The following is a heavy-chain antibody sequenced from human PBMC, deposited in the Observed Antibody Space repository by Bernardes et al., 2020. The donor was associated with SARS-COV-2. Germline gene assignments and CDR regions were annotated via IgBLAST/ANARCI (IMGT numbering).Heavy chain of an antibody. Sequence: GGSLRLSRAASGFTFSIYGMHWVRQAPGKGLEWVAGIWYDGSNKYYADSVKGRFTISRDNSKNTLSLQMNSLRAEDTALYHCARDVGSGFPNPLGMDVWGQGTTVTVSS. V-gene: IGHV3-33*01. CDR2: IWYDGSNK. J-gene: IGHJ6*02. CDR1: GFTFSIYG. D-gene: IGHD3-22*01. CDR3: ARDVGSGFPNPLGMDV.